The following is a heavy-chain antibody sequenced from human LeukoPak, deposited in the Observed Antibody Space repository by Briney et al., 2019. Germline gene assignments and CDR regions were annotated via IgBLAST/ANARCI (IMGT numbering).Heavy chain of an antibody. CDR1: GFTFSNYA. Sequence: GGSLRLSCAASGFTFSNYAMNWVRQAPGKGLEWVSTISGGGGTTYYADSVKGRFTISRDNSKNTLYLQMGSLRAEDMAVYYCARVGRGYSYGYLGLDYWGQGTLVTVSS. CDR2: ISGGGGTT. J-gene: IGHJ4*02. CDR3: ARVGRGYSYGYLGLDY. V-gene: IGHV3-23*01. D-gene: IGHD5-18*01.